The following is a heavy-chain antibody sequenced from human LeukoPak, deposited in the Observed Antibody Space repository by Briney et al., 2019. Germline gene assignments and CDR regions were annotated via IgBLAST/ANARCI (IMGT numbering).Heavy chain of an antibody. V-gene: IGHV3-11*04. CDR1: GFTFSDYY. J-gene: IGHJ4*02. D-gene: IGHD6-13*01. Sequence: GGSLRLSCAASGFTFSDYYMSWIRQAPGKGLEWVSYISSSDSTIYYADSVKGRFTISRDNAKNSLYLQMNSLRAEDTAVYYCGTPGIAAAGRVWGQGTLVTVSS. CDR2: ISSSDSTI. CDR3: GTPGIAAAGRV.